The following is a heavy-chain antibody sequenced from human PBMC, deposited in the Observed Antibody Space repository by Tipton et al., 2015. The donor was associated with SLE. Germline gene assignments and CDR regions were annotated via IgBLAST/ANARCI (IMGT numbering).Heavy chain of an antibody. CDR3: ARRRGSSWYEDYFDY. J-gene: IGHJ4*02. D-gene: IGHD6-13*01. V-gene: IGHV4-39*07. Sequence: TLSLPCTVSGGPVSSGNYYWGWIRQSPGKGLEWLGSIYYGGNIYYNPSLKSRVTISLDTSKNLFSLKLDSVTAADTAVYYCARRRGSSWYEDYFDYWGQGTLVTVSS. CDR2: IYYGGNI. CDR1: GGPVSSGNYY.